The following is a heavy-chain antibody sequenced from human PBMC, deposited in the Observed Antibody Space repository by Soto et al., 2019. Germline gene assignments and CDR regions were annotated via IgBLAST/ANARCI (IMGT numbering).Heavy chain of an antibody. CDR1: GGTFSSHT. CDR2: IIPALGTA. D-gene: IGHD4-17*01. Sequence: QDQLVQSGAEVKKPGSSVKVSCKVSGGTFSSHTFSWVRQAPGQGLEWMGRIIPALGTATYAQKFQGRVTITADESATTVYMELNSLRSEDTAVYYCARPDFGDYWYFDLWGRGTRVTVSS. V-gene: IGHV1-69*08. J-gene: IGHJ2*01. CDR3: ARPDFGDYWYFDL.